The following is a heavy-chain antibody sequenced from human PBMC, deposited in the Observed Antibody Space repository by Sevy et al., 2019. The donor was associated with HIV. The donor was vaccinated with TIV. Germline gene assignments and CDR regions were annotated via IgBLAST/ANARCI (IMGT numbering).Heavy chain of an antibody. CDR1: GFTFSNYN. V-gene: IGHV3-21*01. CDR2: ISSSSNYI. CDR3: ARVVAYCSGGSCFPGYYYGMDV. J-gene: IGHJ6*02. D-gene: IGHD2-15*01. Sequence: GGSLRLSCAASGFTFSNYNMNWVRQAPGKGLEWVSSISSSSNYISYADSMKGRFTISRDNAKNSLYLQMISLRAEDTAVYYCARVVAYCSGGSCFPGYYYGMDVWGQGTTVTVSS.